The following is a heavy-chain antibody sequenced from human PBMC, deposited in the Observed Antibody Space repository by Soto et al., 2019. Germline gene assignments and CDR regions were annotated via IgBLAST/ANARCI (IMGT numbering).Heavy chain of an antibody. J-gene: IGHJ6*02. Sequence: PGGSLRLSCAASGFTFSDYYMSWIRQAPGKGLEWVSYISSSSYTNYADSVKGRFTISRDNAKNSLYLQMNSLRAEDTAVYYCARVGGNSGYYYYGMDVWGQGTTVTVSS. V-gene: IGHV3-11*06. D-gene: IGHD2-21*02. CDR2: ISSSSYT. CDR3: ARVGGNSGYYYYGMDV. CDR1: GFTFSDYY.